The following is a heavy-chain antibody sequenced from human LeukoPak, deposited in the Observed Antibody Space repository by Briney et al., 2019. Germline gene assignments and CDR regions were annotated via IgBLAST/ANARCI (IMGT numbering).Heavy chain of an antibody. CDR3: AKSGARSTTVTTGHFDY. J-gene: IGHJ4*02. D-gene: IGHD4-17*01. CDR1: GFTFSNYA. CDR2: ISGSGGST. Sequence: GGSLRLSCAASGFTFSNYAMSWVRQAPGKGLEWVSVISGSGGSTYYADSVKGRFTISRDNSKSTLYLQMNSLRAEDTAVYYCAKSGARSTTVTTGHFDYWGQGTLVTVSS. V-gene: IGHV3-23*01.